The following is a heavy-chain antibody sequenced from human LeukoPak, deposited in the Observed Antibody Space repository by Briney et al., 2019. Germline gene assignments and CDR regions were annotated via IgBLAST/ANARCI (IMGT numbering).Heavy chain of an antibody. CDR1: GFTVSSNY. D-gene: IGHD6-19*01. CDR2: ICSGGST. J-gene: IGHJ3*02. Sequence: PGGSLRLSCAASGFTVSSNYMSWVRHAPGKGLEWVSAICSGGSTYYADSVKGRFTISRDNSKNTLYLQMNSHRDEDTAVYYCARDWSVAGAFDIWGQGTMVTVSS. CDR3: ARDWSVAGAFDI. V-gene: IGHV3-53*01.